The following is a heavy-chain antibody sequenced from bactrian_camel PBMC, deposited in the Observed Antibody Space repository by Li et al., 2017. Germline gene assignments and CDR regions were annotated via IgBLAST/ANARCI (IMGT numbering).Heavy chain of an antibody. D-gene: IGHD3*01. J-gene: IGHJ4*01. CDR2: IESDGST. CDR1: GDTIGRYC. V-gene: IGHV3S55*01. Sequence: HVQLVESGGDSVQVGGSLRLSCVASGDTIGRYCMGWFRQIPDREREGVAGIESDGSTSYADSVKGRFTISRDNAKNTLYLQLSSLKTEDTAMYSCAADCRMGPVASGALIPTVTYRGHGTQVTVS.